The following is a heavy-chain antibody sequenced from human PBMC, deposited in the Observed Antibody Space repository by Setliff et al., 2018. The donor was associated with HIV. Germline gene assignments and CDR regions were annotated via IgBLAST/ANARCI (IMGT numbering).Heavy chain of an antibody. CDR2: INHSEIT. CDR3: ARKGVDLYFGVDAFDM. Sequence: SETLSLTCAVYNGSFSGYYWSWIRQSPGEGPEWIGEINHSEITKYNPSLESRVTISLDTSKNQFSLKLTSVTAADTSVYYCARKGVDLYFGVDAFDMWGQGTMVTVSS. CDR1: NGSFSGYY. J-gene: IGHJ3*02. V-gene: IGHV4-34*01. D-gene: IGHD3-10*01.